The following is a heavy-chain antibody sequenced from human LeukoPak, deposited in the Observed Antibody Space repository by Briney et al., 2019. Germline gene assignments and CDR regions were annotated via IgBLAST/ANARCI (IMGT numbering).Heavy chain of an antibody. Sequence: GASVKVSCKASGYTFTSYGISWVRQASGQGLECMGWISAYNGNTNYAQKLQGRVTMTTDTSTSTAYMELRSLRSDDTAVYYCVRVGAYNYFDYWGQGTLVTVSS. J-gene: IGHJ4*02. V-gene: IGHV1-18*01. CDR3: VRVGAYNYFDY. CDR2: ISAYNGNT. CDR1: GYTFTSYG. D-gene: IGHD1-26*01.